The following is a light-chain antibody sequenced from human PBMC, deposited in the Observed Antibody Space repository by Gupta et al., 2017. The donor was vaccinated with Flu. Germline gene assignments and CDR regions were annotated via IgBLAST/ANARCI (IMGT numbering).Light chain of an antibody. V-gene: IGLV3-21*03. J-gene: IGLJ1*01. CDR2: EDS. CDR3: QVWDTSSDPAEV. CDR1: NIESKS. Sequence: KTASSTCGENNIESKSVPWYQQKPGEAPVLVVYEDSDRPSGIPERLSGSNSGNTATLTITRVEAGDEADYYCQVWDTSSDPAEVFGTGTKVTVL.